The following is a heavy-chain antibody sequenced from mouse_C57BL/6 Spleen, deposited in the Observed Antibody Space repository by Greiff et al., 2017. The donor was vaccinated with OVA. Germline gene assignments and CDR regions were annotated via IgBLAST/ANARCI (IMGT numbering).Heavy chain of an antibody. Sequence: QVQLQHPGAELVKPGASVKMSCKASGYTFTSYWITWVKQRPGQGLEWIGDIYPGSGSTNYNEKFKSKATLTVDTSSSTAYMQLSSLTSEDSAVYYCARGGNYVAEFAYWGQGTLVTVSA. D-gene: IGHD2-1*01. J-gene: IGHJ3*01. CDR3: ARGGNYVAEFAY. CDR2: IYPGSGST. V-gene: IGHV1-55*01. CDR1: GYTFTSYW.